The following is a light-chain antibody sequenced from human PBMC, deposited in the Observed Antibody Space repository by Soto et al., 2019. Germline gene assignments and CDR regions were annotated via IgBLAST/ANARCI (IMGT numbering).Light chain of an antibody. CDR2: DAS. CDR1: QSVSSY. V-gene: IGKV3-11*01. Sequence: EIVLTQSPATLSLSPGERATLSCRASQSVSSYLAWYQQKPGQAPMLLIYDASNRATGIPARFSGSGSGTDFTLTISSLEPEDCAVYYCQQRSNWPAFGPGTKVDIK. CDR3: QQRSNWPA. J-gene: IGKJ3*01.